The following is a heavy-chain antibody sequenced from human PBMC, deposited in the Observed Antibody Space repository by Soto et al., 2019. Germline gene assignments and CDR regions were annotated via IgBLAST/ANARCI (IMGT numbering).Heavy chain of an antibody. Sequence: QVRLVESGGGVVQPGRSLRLSCAASGFTFSSYAMHWVRQAPGKGLEWVAVISYDGSNKYYADSVKGRFTISRDNSKNTLYLQMNSLRAEDTAVYYCARDRVLRFLERKGSPSNDAFDIWGQGTMVTVSS. V-gene: IGHV3-30-3*01. CDR1: GFTFSSYA. CDR3: ARDRVLRFLERKGSPSNDAFDI. CDR2: ISYDGSNK. J-gene: IGHJ3*02. D-gene: IGHD3-3*01.